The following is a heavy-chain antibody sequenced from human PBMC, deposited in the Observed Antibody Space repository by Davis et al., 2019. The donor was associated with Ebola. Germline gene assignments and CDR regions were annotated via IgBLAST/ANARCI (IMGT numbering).Heavy chain of an antibody. CDR1: GFTFSSYG. J-gene: IGHJ4*02. CDR2: ISYDGSNK. CDR3: AKVTGNTGY. D-gene: IGHD1-7*01. V-gene: IGHV3-30*18. Sequence: GGSLRLSCAASGFTFSSYGMHWVRQAPGKGLEWVAVISYDGSNKYYADSVKGRFTISRDNSKNTLYLQMNSLRAEDTAVYYCAKVTGNTGYWGQGTLVTVSS.